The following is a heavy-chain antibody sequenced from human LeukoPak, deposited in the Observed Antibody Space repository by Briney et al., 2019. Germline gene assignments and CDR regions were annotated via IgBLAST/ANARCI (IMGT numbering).Heavy chain of an antibody. V-gene: IGHV1-2*02. CDR2: INPNSGDT. D-gene: IGHD3-22*01. CDR1: GYTFTDYY. J-gene: IGHJ6*03. CDR3: ARGRYYDTSGPSWRDYYYMAV. Sequence: ASVKVSCKASGYTFTDYYVHWVRQAPGQGLEWMGWINPNSGDTSYAQKFQGRVTMTSDTSISTAYMELRRLTSGDTAVYYCARGRYYDTSGPSWRDYYYMAVWGRGTTVTVSS.